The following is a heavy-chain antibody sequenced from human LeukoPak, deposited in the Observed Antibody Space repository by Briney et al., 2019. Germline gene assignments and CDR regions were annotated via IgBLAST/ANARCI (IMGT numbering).Heavy chain of an antibody. D-gene: IGHD3-16*01. CDR3: AKDSLMSTFGGLFDY. CDR2: ISGSGGST. CDR1: GFTFSSYA. V-gene: IGHV3-23*01. J-gene: IGHJ4*02. Sequence: GGSLRLSCAASGFTFSSYAMSWVRQAPGKGLEWVSAISGSGGSTYYADSVKGRFTISRDNSKNTLYLQMNSLRAEDTAVYYCAKDSLMSTFGGLFDYWGQGTLVTVSS.